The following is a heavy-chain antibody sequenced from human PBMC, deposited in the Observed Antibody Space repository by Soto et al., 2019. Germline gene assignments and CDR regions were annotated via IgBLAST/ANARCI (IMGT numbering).Heavy chain of an antibody. V-gene: IGHV4-39*01. CDR1: GGSISSSSYY. CDR3: ARHRLPRYSSSSFYYYYYMDV. CDR2: IYYSGST. Sequence: SETLSLTCTVSGGSISSSSYYWGWIRQPPGKGLEWIGSIYYSGSTYYNPSLKIRVTISVDTSKNQFSLKLSSVTAADTAVYNCARHRLPRYSSSSFYYYYYMDVWGKGTTVTVSS. D-gene: IGHD6-6*01. J-gene: IGHJ6*03.